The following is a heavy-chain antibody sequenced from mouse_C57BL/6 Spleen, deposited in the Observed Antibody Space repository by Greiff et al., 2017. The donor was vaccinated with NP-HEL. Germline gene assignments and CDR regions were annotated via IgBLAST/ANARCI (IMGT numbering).Heavy chain of an antibody. J-gene: IGHJ4*01. CDR2: IDPEDGDT. CDR1: GFNIKDYY. CDR3: TQRDYGSSWDYAMDY. D-gene: IGHD1-1*01. V-gene: IGHV14-1*01. Sequence: VQLKESGAELVRPGASVKLSCTASGFNIKDYYMHWVKQRPEQGLEWIGRIDPEDGDTEYAPKFQGKATMTADTSSNTAYLQLSSLTSEDTAVYYCTQRDYGSSWDYAMDYWGQGTSVTVSS.